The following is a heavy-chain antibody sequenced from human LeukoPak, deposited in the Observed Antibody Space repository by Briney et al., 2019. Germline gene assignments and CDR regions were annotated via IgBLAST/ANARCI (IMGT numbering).Heavy chain of an antibody. D-gene: IGHD6-19*01. CDR2: IYSGGST. J-gene: IGHJ4*02. CDR1: GFTFSDYY. Sequence: GGSLRLSCAASGFTFSDYYMSWVRQAPGKGLEWVSVIYSGGSTYYADSVKGRFTISRDNSKNTLYLQMNSLRAEDTAVYYCASGYSSGRDPFDYWGQGTLVTVSS. V-gene: IGHV3-53*01. CDR3: ASGYSSGRDPFDY.